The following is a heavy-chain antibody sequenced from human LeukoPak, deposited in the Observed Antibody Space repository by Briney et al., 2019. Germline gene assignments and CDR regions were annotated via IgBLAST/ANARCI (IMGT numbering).Heavy chain of an antibody. V-gene: IGHV1-46*01. J-gene: IGHJ4*02. CDR1: GYTFTSYY. Sequence: ASVKVSCTASGYTFTSYYIHWVRRAPGQGLEWMGIITPSGGSTSYAQKFQGRVTVTRDTSTSTVYMELSSLRSEDSAVYYCARGGTPRGHFDYWGQGTLVIVSS. CDR2: ITPSGGST. CDR3: ARGGTPRGHFDY. D-gene: IGHD1-7*01.